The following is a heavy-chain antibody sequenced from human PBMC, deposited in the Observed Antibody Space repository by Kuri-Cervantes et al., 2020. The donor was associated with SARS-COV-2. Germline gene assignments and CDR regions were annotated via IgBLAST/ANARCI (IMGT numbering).Heavy chain of an antibody. CDR3: ARGMVRGLIQSYYYGMDV. CDR2: INPNSGGT. CDR1: GYTFTGYY. D-gene: IGHD3-10*01. V-gene: IGHV1-2*04. J-gene: IGHJ6*02. Sequence: ASVKVSCKASGYTFTGYYMHWVRQTPGQGLEWMGWINPNSGGTNYAQKFQGWVTMTRDTSSTGYMELSRLRSDDTAVYYCARGMVRGLIQSYYYGMDVWGQGTTGTVSS.